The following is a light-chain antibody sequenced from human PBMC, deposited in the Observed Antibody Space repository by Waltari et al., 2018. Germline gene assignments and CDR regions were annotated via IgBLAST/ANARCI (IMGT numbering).Light chain of an antibody. CDR3: AAWDGGVSGPHV. CDR2: RNG. CDR1: SSNTGSNY. V-gene: IGLV1-47*01. Sequence: QSVLTQPPSASGTPGQRVTISCSGSSSNTGSNYVYWYQHLPGTTPKLPISRNGRRPAGVPDRFSGSQSGTSASLDISGLRSEDEGDYYCAAWDGGVSGPHVFGTGTKVTVL. J-gene: IGLJ1*01.